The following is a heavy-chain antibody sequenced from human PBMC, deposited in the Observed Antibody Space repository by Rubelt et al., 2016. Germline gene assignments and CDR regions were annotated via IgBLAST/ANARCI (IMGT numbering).Heavy chain of an antibody. V-gene: IGHV3-11*01. Sequence: QLQLQESGTRLVKPSQTLSLTCTVSSGSISDSAYYWAWIRQPPGKGVEWVSYISTSGNSIFYADSVQGRFTFSRDKAKNTLYLQMNSLRAEDTAIYYCHVAAAGLAYWGQGTLVTVSS. J-gene: IGHJ4*02. D-gene: IGHD6-25*01. CDR2: ISTSGNSI. CDR3: HVAAAGLAY. CDR1: SGSISDSAYY.